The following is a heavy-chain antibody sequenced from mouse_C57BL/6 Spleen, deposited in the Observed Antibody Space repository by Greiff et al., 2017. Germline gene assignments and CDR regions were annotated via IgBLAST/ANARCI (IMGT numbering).Heavy chain of an antibody. CDR3: ARRDTTVVASYYYAMDY. CDR1: GYTFTDYY. V-gene: IGHV1-76*01. Sequence: VQGVESGAELVRPGASVKLSCKASGYTFTDYYINWVKQRPGQGLEWIARIYPGSGNTYYNEKFKGKATLTAEKSSSTAYMQLSSLTSEDSAVYFCARRDTTVVASYYYAMDYWGQGTSVTVSS. D-gene: IGHD1-1*01. J-gene: IGHJ4*01. CDR2: IYPGSGNT.